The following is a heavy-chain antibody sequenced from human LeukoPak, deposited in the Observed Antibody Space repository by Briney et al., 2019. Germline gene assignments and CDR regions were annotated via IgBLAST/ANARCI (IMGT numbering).Heavy chain of an antibody. CDR2: IYHSGST. D-gene: IGHD2-15*01. CDR1: GGSISSGGYY. V-gene: IGHV4-30-2*01. CDR3: AREPPSDCSGGSCYSGTWFDP. J-gene: IGHJ5*02. Sequence: SQTLSLTCTVSGGSISSGGYYWSWIRQPPGKGLEWIGYIYHSGSTYYNPSLKSRVTISVDRSKNQFSLKLSSVTAADTAVYYCAREPPSDCSGGSCYSGTWFDPWGQGTLVTVSS.